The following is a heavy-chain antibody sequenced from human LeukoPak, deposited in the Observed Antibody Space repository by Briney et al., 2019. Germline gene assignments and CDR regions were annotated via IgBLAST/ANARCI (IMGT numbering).Heavy chain of an antibody. CDR1: GFTFDDYA. V-gene: IGHV3-9*01. D-gene: IGHD1-26*01. CDR3: AKDISLGRGYFYMDA. CDR2: MSWNGNSI. Sequence: GGSLRLSCAASGFTFDDYAMHWVRHTPEKGLEWISGMSWNGNSIGYADSVKGRFTISRDNAKNSLYLQMNSLRPEDTALYYCAKDISLGRGYFYMDAWGKGTTVTVSS. J-gene: IGHJ6*03.